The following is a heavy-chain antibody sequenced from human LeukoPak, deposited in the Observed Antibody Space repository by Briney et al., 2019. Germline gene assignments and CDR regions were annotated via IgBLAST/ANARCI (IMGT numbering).Heavy chain of an antibody. CDR3: AKDSGVAATGYGMDV. Sequence: GRSLRLSCAASGFTFDDYAMHWVRQAPGKGLEWVSGISWNSGGIAYADSVKGRFTISRDNARSSLYLQMNSLRAEDTALYYCAKDSGVAATGYGMDVWGQGTTVTVSS. D-gene: IGHD2-15*01. CDR2: ISWNSGGI. V-gene: IGHV3-9*01. J-gene: IGHJ6*02. CDR1: GFTFDDYA.